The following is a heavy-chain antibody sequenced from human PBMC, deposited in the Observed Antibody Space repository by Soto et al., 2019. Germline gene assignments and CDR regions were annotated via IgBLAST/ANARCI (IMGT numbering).Heavy chain of an antibody. CDR2: IYYSGNT. D-gene: IGHD3-9*01. V-gene: IGHV4-59*01. J-gene: IGHJ4*02. CDR3: ARALSYHDVLTGRGWVFYFDY. CDR1: GGPISSYY. Sequence: QVRLQESGPGLVKPSETLSLTCAVSGGPISSYYWSWIRQPPGRGLEWIGDIYYSGNTNYNPSLKSRVTISVDRSKSQFSLEVKSVTAADTAVYYCARALSYHDVLTGRGWVFYFDYWGQGTLVTVPS.